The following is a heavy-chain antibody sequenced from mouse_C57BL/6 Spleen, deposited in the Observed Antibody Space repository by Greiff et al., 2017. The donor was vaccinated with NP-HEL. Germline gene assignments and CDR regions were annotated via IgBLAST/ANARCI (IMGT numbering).Heavy chain of an antibody. V-gene: IGHV5-17*01. CDR2: ISSGSSTI. CDR3: ARRWLDAMDY. J-gene: IGHJ4*01. Sequence: EVKLVESGGGLVKPGGSLKLSCAASGFTFSAYGMHWVRQAPEKGLEWVAYISSGSSTIYYADTVKGRFTISRDNAKNTLFLQMTSLRSEDTAMYYCARRWLDAMDYWGQGTSVTVSS. CDR1: GFTFSAYG. D-gene: IGHD2-3*01.